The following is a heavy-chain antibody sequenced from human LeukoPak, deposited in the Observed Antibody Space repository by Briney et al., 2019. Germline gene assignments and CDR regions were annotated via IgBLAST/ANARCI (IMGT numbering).Heavy chain of an antibody. CDR3: ARDGPRGGDTATSPYYYYGMDV. CDR2: INPNNGAT. Sequence: AASVKVSCKASGYTFTGYYMHWVRQAPGQGLEWMGRINPNNGATNYAQKLQGRVTITGDTSISTAYMELSSLRSEDTAVYYCARDGPRGGDTATSPYYYYGMDVWGQGTTVTVSS. V-gene: IGHV1-2*06. CDR1: GYTFTGYY. D-gene: IGHD5-18*01. J-gene: IGHJ6*02.